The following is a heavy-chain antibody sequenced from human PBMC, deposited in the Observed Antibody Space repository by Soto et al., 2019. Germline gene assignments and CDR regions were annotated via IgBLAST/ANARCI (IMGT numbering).Heavy chain of an antibody. CDR3: ARHSIKIVVVVAENWFDP. Sequence: QLQLQESGPGLVKPSETLSLTCTVSGGSISSSSYYWGWIRQPPGKGLEWIGSIYYSGSTYYNPPLERRVPISVDPSKNQFSLKLSSVTAADTAVYYCARHSIKIVVVVAENWFDPWGQGTLVTVSS. V-gene: IGHV4-39*01. CDR2: IYYSGST. D-gene: IGHD2-15*01. J-gene: IGHJ5*02. CDR1: GGSISSSSYY.